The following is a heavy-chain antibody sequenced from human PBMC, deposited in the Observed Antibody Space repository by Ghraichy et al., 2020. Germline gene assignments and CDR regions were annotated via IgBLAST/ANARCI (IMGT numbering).Heavy chain of an antibody. V-gene: IGHV4-34*01. CDR1: GGSFSGYY. Sequence: SETLSLTCAVYGGSFSGYYWNWIRQPPGKGLEWIGEINPSGSTNYNPSLTSRVTISVDTSKNQFSLKLSSVTAADTAVYYCARDRRHAYIDYWGQGTLVTVSS. CDR3: ARDRRHAYIDY. J-gene: IGHJ4*02. CDR2: INPSGST.